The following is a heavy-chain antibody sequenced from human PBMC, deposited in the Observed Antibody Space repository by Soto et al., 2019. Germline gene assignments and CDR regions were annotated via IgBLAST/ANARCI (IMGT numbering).Heavy chain of an antibody. Sequence: ASVKVSCKVSGYTLTELSMHWVRQAPGKGLEWMGGFDPEDGETIYAQKFQGRVTMTEDTSTDTAYMELSSLRSEDTAVYYCAIAPHCSGGSCKPLYYYYYGMDVWGQGTTVTVSS. CDR3: AIAPHCSGGSCKPLYYYYYGMDV. V-gene: IGHV1-24*01. CDR2: FDPEDGET. CDR1: GYTLTELS. D-gene: IGHD2-15*01. J-gene: IGHJ6*02.